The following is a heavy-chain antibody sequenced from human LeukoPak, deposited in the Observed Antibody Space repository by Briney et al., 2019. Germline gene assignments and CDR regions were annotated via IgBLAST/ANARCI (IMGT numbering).Heavy chain of an antibody. Sequence: GGSLRHSCAASGFTFSSYAMSWVRQAPGKGLEWVSAISGSGGSTYYADSVKGRFTISRDNSKNTLYLQMNSLGAEDTAVYYCAKRTAVAGQSTPFDYWGQGTLVTVSS. CDR1: GFTFSSYA. V-gene: IGHV3-23*01. CDR3: AKRTAVAGQSTPFDY. D-gene: IGHD6-19*01. CDR2: ISGSGGST. J-gene: IGHJ4*02.